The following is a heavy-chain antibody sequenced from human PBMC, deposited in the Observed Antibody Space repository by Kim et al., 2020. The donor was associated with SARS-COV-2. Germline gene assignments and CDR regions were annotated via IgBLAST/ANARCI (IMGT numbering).Heavy chain of an antibody. J-gene: IGHJ6*02. Sequence: GGSLRLSCAASGFTFSSYSMNWVRQAPGKGLEWVSYISSSSSTIYYADSVKGRFTISRDNAKNSLYLQMNSLRAEDTAVYYCARGGSDDDILTGSFRAYGMDVWGQGTTVTVSS. CDR3: ARGGSDDDILTGSFRAYGMDV. CDR1: GFTFSSYS. V-gene: IGHV3-48*04. D-gene: IGHD3-9*01. CDR2: ISSSSSTI.